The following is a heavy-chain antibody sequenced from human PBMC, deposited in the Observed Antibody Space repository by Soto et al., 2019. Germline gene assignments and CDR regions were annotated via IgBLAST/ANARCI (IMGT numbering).Heavy chain of an antibody. CDR3: ARLGHVYYYDSSGYREYFQH. Sequence: PSETPPLPPTVPVGPINSYYLSWIRPPPGKGVGWIGYIYYSGSTNYNPSLKSRVTISVDTSKNQFSLKLSSVTAADTAVYYCARLGHVYYYDSSGYREYFQHWGQGTLVTVSS. D-gene: IGHD3-22*01. V-gene: IGHV4-59*08. CDR2: IYYSGST. CDR1: VGPINSYY. J-gene: IGHJ1*01.